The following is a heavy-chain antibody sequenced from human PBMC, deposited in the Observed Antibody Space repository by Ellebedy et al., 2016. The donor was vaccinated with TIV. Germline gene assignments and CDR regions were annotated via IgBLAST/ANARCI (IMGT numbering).Heavy chain of an antibody. J-gene: IGHJ6*02. V-gene: IGHV1-46*01. D-gene: IGHD3-16*01. CDR3: ASPRTHGRGRVYYYSMDV. CDR1: GYTFTSYY. CDR2: INTSGGST. Sequence: AASVKVSCKASGYTFTSYYMHWVRQAPGQGLEWMGIINTSGGSTSYAQKFQGRVTMTRDTSTSTVYMELSSLRSEDTAVYYCASPRTHGRGRVYYYSMDVWGQGTTVTVSS.